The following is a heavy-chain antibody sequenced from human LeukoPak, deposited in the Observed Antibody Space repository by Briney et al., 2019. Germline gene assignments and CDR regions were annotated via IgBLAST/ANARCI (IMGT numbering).Heavy chain of an antibody. Sequence: ASVKVSCKASGYTFTSYDINWVRQATGQGLEWMGWMNPNSGHTGYAQKFQGRVTITRNTSISTAYMELSSLRSEDTAVYYCARAFLPIPGLANCFDPWGQGTLVTVSS. CDR3: ARAFLPIPGLANCFDP. V-gene: IGHV1-8*03. CDR1: GYTFTSYD. CDR2: MNPNSGHT. J-gene: IGHJ5*02.